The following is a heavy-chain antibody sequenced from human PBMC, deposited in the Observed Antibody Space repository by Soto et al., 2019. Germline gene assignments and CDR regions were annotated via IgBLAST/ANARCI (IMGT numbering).Heavy chain of an antibody. CDR3: ASDYSYGMFGY. J-gene: IGHJ4*02. CDR1: GYNFTSYG. CDR2: ISTYNGNT. Sequence: QVQLVQSGAEVKKPGASVKVSCKASGYNFTSYGISWVRQAPGQGLEWMGWISTYNGNTNSAHKLQGRVTMTTDTSTSIAYMELRSLRSDDTAVYYCASDYSYGMFGYWGQGTLVTVAS. D-gene: IGHD5-18*01. V-gene: IGHV1-18*01.